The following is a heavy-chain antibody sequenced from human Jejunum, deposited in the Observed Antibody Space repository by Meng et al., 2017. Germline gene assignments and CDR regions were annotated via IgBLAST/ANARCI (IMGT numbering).Heavy chain of an antibody. V-gene: IGHV4-59*01. CDR3: ARGVVTTGTKSYFDN. CDR2: VSYSGA. J-gene: IGHJ4*02. Sequence: SETLSLTCTVSGGSISGYYWTWIRQPPGKGLEWIGYVSYSGANKNSSLESRVTMSLDRSKNQLSLRLNSVTAADTAVYYCARGVVTTGTKSYFDNWGQGTLVTVPQ. CDR1: GGSISGYY. D-gene: IGHD2-21*02.